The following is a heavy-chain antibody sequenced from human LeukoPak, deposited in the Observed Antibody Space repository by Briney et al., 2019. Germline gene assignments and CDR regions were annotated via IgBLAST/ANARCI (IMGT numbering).Heavy chain of an antibody. J-gene: IGHJ4*02. V-gene: IGHV3-11*04. CDR1: GLTCSDNY. Sequence: GGSLRLSCAASGLTCSDNYMSWIRQAPGKGLEWVSYISSSGNTTYNADSVKGRFSITRDNAKNSLYLQMNSLRAEDTAVYYCARDGGSAWFLDYWGQGTLVTVSS. CDR2: ISSSGNTT. D-gene: IGHD6-19*01. CDR3: ARDGGSAWFLDY.